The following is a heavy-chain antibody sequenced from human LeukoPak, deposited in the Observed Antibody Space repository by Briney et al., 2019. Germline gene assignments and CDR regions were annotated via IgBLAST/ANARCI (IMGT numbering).Heavy chain of an antibody. J-gene: IGHJ2*01. CDR3: AKRCGIRWYFDL. CDR1: GGSISSFY. V-gene: IGHV4-59*08. D-gene: IGHD2-21*01. Sequence: SETLSLTCTVSGGSISSFYWSWSRQPPGKGLEWIGYIYYSGSTNYNPSLKSRVTISPDTSKNQFSLKLASVTAADTAVYYCAKRCGIRWYFDLWGRGTLVTVSS. CDR2: IYYSGST.